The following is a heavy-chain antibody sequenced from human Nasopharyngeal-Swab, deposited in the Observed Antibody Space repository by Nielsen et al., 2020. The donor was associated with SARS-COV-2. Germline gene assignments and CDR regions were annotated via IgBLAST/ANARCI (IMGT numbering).Heavy chain of an antibody. J-gene: IGHJ4*02. V-gene: IGHV3-21*06. CDR2: ITTSSSYI. Sequence: GESLKISCAASGFTFSSYNMNWVRQAPGKGPEWVSSITTSSSYIYYADSVKGRFTIFRDNAKNSLYLQMNSLRAEDTAVYYCARDQNGYWGQGILVTVSS. CDR1: GFTFSSYN. D-gene: IGHD2-8*01. CDR3: ARDQNGY.